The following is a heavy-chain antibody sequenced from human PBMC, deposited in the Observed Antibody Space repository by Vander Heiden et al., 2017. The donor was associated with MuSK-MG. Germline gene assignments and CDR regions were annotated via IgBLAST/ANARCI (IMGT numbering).Heavy chain of an antibody. CDR2: MNPNSGNT. J-gene: IGHJ6*03. CDR3: ALFGYHFYYYYMDV. Sequence: QVQLVQSGAEVKKPGASVKVSCKASGYTFTSYDINWVRQATGQGLEWMGWMNPNSGNTGYAQKFQGRVTMTRNTSISTAYMELSSLRSEDTAVYYCALFGYHFYYYYMDVWGKGTTVTVSS. V-gene: IGHV1-8*02. CDR1: GYTFTSYD. D-gene: IGHD3-22*01.